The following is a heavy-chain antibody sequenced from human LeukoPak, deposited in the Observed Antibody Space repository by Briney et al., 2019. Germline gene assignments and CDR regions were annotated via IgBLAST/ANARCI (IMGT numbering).Heavy chain of an antibody. CDR3: ARAAHDYGGKRFDY. V-gene: IGHV4-30-2*01. J-gene: IGHJ4*02. Sequence: SETLSLTCAVSGGSISSGGYSWSWIRQPPGKGLEWIGYIYHSGSTYYNPSLKSRVTISVDRSKNQFSLKLSSVTAADTAVYYCARAAHDYGGKRFDYWGQGTLVTVSS. CDR1: GGSISSGGYS. CDR2: IYHSGST. D-gene: IGHD4-23*01.